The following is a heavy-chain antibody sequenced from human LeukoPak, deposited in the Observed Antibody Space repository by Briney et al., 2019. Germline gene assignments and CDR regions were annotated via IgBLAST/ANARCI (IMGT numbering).Heavy chain of an antibody. Sequence: ASVKLSCKASGYTFTGYYMHWVRQAPGQGLEWMGLINPNTGDTNYAQKFQGRVTMTRDTSISTAYMEVSRLRSDDTAVYYCARDPGYSSTWWYWFDPWGQGTLVTVSS. V-gene: IGHV1-2*02. CDR1: GYTFTGYY. D-gene: IGHD6-13*01. CDR2: INPNTGDT. J-gene: IGHJ5*02. CDR3: ARDPGYSSTWWYWFDP.